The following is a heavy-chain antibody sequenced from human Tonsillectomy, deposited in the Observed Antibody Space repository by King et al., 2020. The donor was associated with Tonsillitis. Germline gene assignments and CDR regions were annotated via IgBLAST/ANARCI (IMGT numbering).Heavy chain of an antibody. J-gene: IGHJ6*02. D-gene: IGHD5-24*01. CDR2: IDPSDSYT. Sequence: VQLVESGAEVKKPGESLRISCKGSGYSFSDYWIIWVHQMPGKGLEWMGRIDPSDSYTDYSPSFQGHVTISADKSISTVYLQWSSLKASDTAMYYCARKDGGTWYFYYAMDVWGQGTTVTVSS. CDR1: GYSFSDYW. CDR3: ARKDGGTWYFYYAMDV. V-gene: IGHV5-10-1*03.